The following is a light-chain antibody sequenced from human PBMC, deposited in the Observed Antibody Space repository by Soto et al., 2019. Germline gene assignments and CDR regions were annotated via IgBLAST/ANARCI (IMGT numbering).Light chain of an antibody. CDR3: QQYYTVPLT. J-gene: IGKJ4*01. CDR2: WAS. V-gene: IGKV4-1*01. Sequence: DIVMTESPDSLAVSLGERATINCKSSQSVLYRSNSKNFLAWYQQKPGQPPKLLIYWASTRESGVPDRFSGSGSGTDFTLTISSLQAEDVVVYYCQQYYTVPLTFGGGTKMEIK. CDR1: QSVLYRSNSKNF.